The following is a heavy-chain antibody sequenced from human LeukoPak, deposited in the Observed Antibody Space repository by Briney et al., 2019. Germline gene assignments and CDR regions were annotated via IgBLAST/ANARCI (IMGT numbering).Heavy chain of an antibody. Sequence: GRSLRLSCAASGFTFDDYAMHWVRQAPGKGLEWVSGISWNSGSIGYADSVKGRFTVSRDNAKSSLYLQMNSLRTDDTAVYYCARGTFSSFESWGPGTLVTVSS. V-gene: IGHV3-9*01. CDR2: ISWNSGSI. J-gene: IGHJ4*02. CDR1: GFTFDDYA. D-gene: IGHD3-3*01. CDR3: ARGTFSSFES.